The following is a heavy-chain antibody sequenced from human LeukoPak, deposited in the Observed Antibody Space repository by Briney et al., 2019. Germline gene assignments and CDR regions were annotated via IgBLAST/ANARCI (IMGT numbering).Heavy chain of an antibody. J-gene: IGHJ6*02. V-gene: IGHV3-53*04. CDR1: GFTVSSNY. CDR3: ARDGSIAARRAALGDYYYGMDV. Sequence: PGGSLRLSCAASGFTVSSNYMSWVRQAPGKGLEWVSVIYSGGSTYYADSVKGRFTISRHNSKNTLYLQMNSLRAEDTAVYYCARDGSIAARRAALGDYYYGMDVWGQGTTVTVSS. CDR2: IYSGGST. D-gene: IGHD6-6*01.